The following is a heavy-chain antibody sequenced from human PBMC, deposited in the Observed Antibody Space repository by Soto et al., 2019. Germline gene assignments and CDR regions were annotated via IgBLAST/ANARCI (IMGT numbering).Heavy chain of an antibody. CDR1: GYTFTSYY. J-gene: IGHJ4*02. CDR3: ASRDPGHY. Sequence: QVQLVQSGAEVKKAGASVKISCKASGYTFTSYYMHWVRQAPGQGLEWMGIINPTGDSTSYAQKFQGRITMTTDTSTGTVYMELSSLRSEDTAVYYCASRDPGHYWGQGTLVTVSS. CDR2: INPTGDST. V-gene: IGHV1-46*01.